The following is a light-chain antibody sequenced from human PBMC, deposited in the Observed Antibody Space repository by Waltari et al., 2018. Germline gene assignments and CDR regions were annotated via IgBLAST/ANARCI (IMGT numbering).Light chain of an antibody. CDR2: DTS. V-gene: IGKV3-11*01. CDR3: QQRGNWPLT. J-gene: IGKJ4*01. Sequence: DIVLTQSPATLSLSPGERATLSCRASQSVGSYLAWYQQKPGQAPRLLFYDTSSRATGVPARFTASESGTDFSLTISSLDPEDFAVYYCQQRGNWPLTFGGGTKVEIK. CDR1: QSVGSY.